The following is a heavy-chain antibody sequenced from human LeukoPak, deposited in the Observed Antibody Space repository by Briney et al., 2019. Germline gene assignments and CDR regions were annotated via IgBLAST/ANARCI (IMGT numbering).Heavy chain of an antibody. CDR1: GFTFSSYG. J-gene: IGHJ4*02. V-gene: IGHV3-23*01. CDR3: AKGARWFGGVNDYFDY. D-gene: IGHD3-16*01. CDR2: ISGSGGYT. Sequence: PGGSLRLSCAASGFTFSSYGMTWVRQAPGKGLEWVSTISGSGGYTHYADSVKGRFTISRDNSKNTLYLQMNSLRAGDTAVYYCAKGARWFGGVNDYFDYWGQGTLVTVSS.